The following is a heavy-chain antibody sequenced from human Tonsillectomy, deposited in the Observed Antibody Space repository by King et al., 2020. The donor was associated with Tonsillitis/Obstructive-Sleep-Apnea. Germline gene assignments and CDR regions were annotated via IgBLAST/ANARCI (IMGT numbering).Heavy chain of an antibody. CDR3: ARAAYCGGDCWVYYCHMDV. CDR2: ISGSGSTI. CDR1: GFIFNNYE. J-gene: IGHJ6*03. Sequence: VQLVESGGGLVQPGRSLRLSCAASGFIFNNYEMNWVRQAPGKGLEWVSYISGSGSTIYYADSVKGRFTISRDNAKNSLYLQMNSLRAEDTAVYYCARAAYCGGDCWVYYCHMDVWGKGTTVTVSS. D-gene: IGHD2-21*01. V-gene: IGHV3-48*03.